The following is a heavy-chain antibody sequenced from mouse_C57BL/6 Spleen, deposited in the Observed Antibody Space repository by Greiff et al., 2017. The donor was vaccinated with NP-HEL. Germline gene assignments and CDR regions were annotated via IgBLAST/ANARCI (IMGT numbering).Heavy chain of an antibody. CDR3: ASLGHYRDY. V-gene: IGHV1-52*01. CDR1: GYTFTRYW. Sequence: QVQLQQPGAELVRPGSSVKLSCKASGYTFTRYWMHWVKQRPLQGLDWIGNIYPSDSETHYNQKFKDKATLAVDKSSSTAYMQLSSLTSEGSAFSYCASLGHYRDYWGQGTTLTVSS. J-gene: IGHJ2*01. CDR2: IYPSDSET.